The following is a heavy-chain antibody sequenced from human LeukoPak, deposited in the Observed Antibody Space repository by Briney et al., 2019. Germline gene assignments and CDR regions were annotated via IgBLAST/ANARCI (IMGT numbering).Heavy chain of an antibody. D-gene: IGHD6-13*01. J-gene: IGHJ4*02. Sequence: LRLSCTASGFTFGDYAMSWFRQPPGKGLEWIGEINHSGSTNYNPSLKSRVTISIDTSKNQFSLKLSSVTAADTAVYYCARGPGTWYYYWGQGTLVTVSS. CDR2: INHSGST. CDR1: GFTFGDYA. V-gene: IGHV4-34*01. CDR3: ARGPGTWYYY.